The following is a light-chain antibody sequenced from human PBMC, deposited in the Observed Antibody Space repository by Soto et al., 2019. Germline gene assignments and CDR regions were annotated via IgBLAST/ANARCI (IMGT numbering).Light chain of an antibody. Sequence: DIQMTQSPSTLSASVGGRVTITCRASQSISSWLAWYQQKPGKAPKLLIYDASNLQSGVPSRFSGSGSGTEFTLTIRSLQPDDFAPYYCEQYNSYSAWTFGQGTKVEIK. CDR2: DAS. CDR1: QSISSW. V-gene: IGKV1-5*01. CDR3: EQYNSYSAWT. J-gene: IGKJ1*01.